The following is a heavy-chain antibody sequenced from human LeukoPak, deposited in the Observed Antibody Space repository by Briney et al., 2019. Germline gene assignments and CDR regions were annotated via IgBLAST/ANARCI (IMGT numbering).Heavy chain of an antibody. D-gene: IGHD2-2*01. Sequence: GASVTVSFKASGYTFTSYDINWVRQATGQGLEWMGWMNPNSGNTGYAQKFQGRVTMTRNTSISTAYMELSSLRSEDTAVYYCASCRSTSCYGSNYFDYWGQGTLVTVSS. CDR3: ASCRSTSCYGSNYFDY. J-gene: IGHJ4*02. V-gene: IGHV1-8*01. CDR2: MNPNSGNT. CDR1: GYTFTSYD.